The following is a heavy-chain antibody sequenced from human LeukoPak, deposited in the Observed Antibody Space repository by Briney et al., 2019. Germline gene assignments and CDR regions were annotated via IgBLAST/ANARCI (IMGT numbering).Heavy chain of an antibody. V-gene: IGHV4-31*03. CDR2: IYYSGST. Sequence: SETLSLTCTVSGGSISRGGYYWSWIRQYPGKGLEWIGYIYYSGSTYYNPSLKSRVAISVDTSRNHFSLKLSSVTAADTAVYYCARAYDSSGYCFDYWGQGTLVTVSS. J-gene: IGHJ4*02. D-gene: IGHD3-22*01. CDR3: ARAYDSSGYCFDY. CDR1: GGSISRGGYY.